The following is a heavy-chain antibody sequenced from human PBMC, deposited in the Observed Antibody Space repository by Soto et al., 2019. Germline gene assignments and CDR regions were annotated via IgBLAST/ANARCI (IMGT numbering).Heavy chain of an antibody. V-gene: IGHV3-23*01. Sequence: EVQLLESGGGLVQPGGSLRLSCAASGFTFVRHAMTWVRQAPGKGLEWVSGISGSGDSTYYVDSVKGRFTISRDKSKNKMKLQMNSLRAKDTAIYYCAKDFQGSVAAAFDIWGQGTMVTVSS. CDR2: ISGSGDST. J-gene: IGHJ3*02. D-gene: IGHD6-19*01. CDR1: GFTFVRHA. CDR3: AKDFQGSVAAAFDI.